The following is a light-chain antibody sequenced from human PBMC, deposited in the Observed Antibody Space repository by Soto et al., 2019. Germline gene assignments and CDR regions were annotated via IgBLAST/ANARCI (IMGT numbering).Light chain of an antibody. V-gene: IGKV3-15*01. J-gene: IGKJ5*01. Sequence: EIVMTQSPATLSLSPGERATLSCRASQVVTTTLAWYQQKPGQAPRLLIYGASTRAAGIPARFSGTGSGTEFTLTISSLQSEDFAVYYCQQYSNWPPITFGQGTRLEIK. CDR1: QVVTTT. CDR3: QQYSNWPPIT. CDR2: GAS.